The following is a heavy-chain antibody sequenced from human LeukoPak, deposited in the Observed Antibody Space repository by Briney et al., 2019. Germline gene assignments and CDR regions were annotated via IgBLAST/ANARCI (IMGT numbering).Heavy chain of an antibody. CDR3: ARDGAEQWLVHHNWFDP. CDR2: IWYDGSNK. Sequence: GRSLRLSCAASGFTFSSYGMHWVRQAPGKGLEWVAVIWYDGSNKYYADSVKGRFTISRDNSKNTLYLQVNSLRAEDTAVYYCARDGAEQWLVHHNWFDPWGQGTLVTVFS. D-gene: IGHD6-19*01. J-gene: IGHJ5*02. CDR1: GFTFSSYG. V-gene: IGHV3-33*01.